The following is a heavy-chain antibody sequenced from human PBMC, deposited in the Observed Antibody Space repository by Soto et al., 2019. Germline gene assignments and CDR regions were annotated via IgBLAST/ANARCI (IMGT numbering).Heavy chain of an antibody. D-gene: IGHD3-22*01. J-gene: IGHJ5*02. V-gene: IGHV1-2*02. CDR2: ISPNSGGT. Sequence: ASVKVSCKASGYTFTGYYMHWVRQAPGQGLEWMGWISPNSGGTNYAQKFQGRVTMTRDTSTSTVYMELSSLRSEDTAVYYCARDCYDSSGYYREYNWFDPWGQGTLVTVSS. CDR3: ARDCYDSSGYYREYNWFDP. CDR1: GYTFTGYY.